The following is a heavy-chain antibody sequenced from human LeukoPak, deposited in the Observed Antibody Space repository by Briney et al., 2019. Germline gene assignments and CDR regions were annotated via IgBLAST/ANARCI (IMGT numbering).Heavy chain of an antibody. CDR2: INPSCGST. V-gene: IGHV1-46*01. CDR1: GYTFTSYY. Sequence: ASVKVSCKASGYTFTSYYMHWVRQAPGQGLEWMGIINPSCGSTSYAQKFQGRVTMTRDTSTSTVYMELSSLRSEDTAVYYCARDPGYSSSWVDSYYYMDVWGKGTTVTVSS. CDR3: ARDPGYSSSWVDSYYYMDV. D-gene: IGHD6-13*01. J-gene: IGHJ6*03.